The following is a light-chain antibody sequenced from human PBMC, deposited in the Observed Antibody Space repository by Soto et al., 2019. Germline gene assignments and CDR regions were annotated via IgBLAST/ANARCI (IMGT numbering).Light chain of an antibody. CDR1: QSVSSN. CDR2: GAS. CDR3: QQYNNWPPWT. J-gene: IGKJ1*01. Sequence: EIVMTQSPATLSVSPGEIATLSCRASQSVSSNFAGYQQKPGQAPRLLIYGASTRATGIPARFSDSGSGTEFTLTISCLRSGDFGVYYCQQYNNWPPWTFGQGTKVEIK. V-gene: IGKV3-15*01.